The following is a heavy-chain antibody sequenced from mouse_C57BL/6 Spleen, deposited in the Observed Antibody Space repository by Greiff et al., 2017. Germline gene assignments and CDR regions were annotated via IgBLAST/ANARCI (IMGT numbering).Heavy chain of an antibody. J-gene: IGHJ4*01. V-gene: IGHV1-52*01. Sequence: QVQLKQPGAELVRPGSSVKLSCKASGYTFTSYWMHWVKQRPIQGLEWIGNIDPSSSGTNYNQKFKGKATLAVDKSSSTAYLQLSSLTAEDSAVYCCARPTKGYAMDYWGQGTSVTVSS. CDR1: GYTFTSYW. D-gene: IGHD1-3*01. CDR3: ARPTKGYAMDY. CDR2: IDPSSSGT.